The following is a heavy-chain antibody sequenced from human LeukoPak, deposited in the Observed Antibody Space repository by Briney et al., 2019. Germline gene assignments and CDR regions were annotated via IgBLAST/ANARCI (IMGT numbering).Heavy chain of an antibody. CDR2: ITSGGGST. CDR3: AKGGTRGQFGDLFYFDY. J-gene: IGHJ4*02. CDR1: GFTFSSYA. V-gene: IGHV3-23*01. Sequence: GGSLRLSCAASGFTFSSYAMNWVRRAPGKGLEWVSSITSGGGSTYYADSVKGRFTISGDNSKKTLYLQMNSLRAEDTAVYYCAKGGTRGQFGDLFYFDYWGQGNLVTVSS. D-gene: IGHD3-10*01.